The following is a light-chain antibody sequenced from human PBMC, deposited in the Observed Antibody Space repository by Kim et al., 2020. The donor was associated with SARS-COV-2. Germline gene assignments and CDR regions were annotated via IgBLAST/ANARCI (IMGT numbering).Light chain of an antibody. Sequence: EIVMTQSPATLSVSPGERATLSCRASQGVSNNLAWYQQRPGQVPRLLIYSASTRATGIPARFSGSGSGTEFTLTISSLQSEDFAFYYCQQHNDWPRTFGQGTKVDI. CDR2: SAS. J-gene: IGKJ1*01. CDR3: QQHNDWPRT. CDR1: QGVSNN. V-gene: IGKV3-15*01.